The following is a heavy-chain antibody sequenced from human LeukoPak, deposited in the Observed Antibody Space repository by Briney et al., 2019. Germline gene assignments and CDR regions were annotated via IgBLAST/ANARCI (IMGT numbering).Heavy chain of an antibody. D-gene: IGHD1-26*01. Sequence: GRSLRLSCAASGFTFSTYAMHWVRQAPGKGLEWMALIRSDGGNKYYTDSVKGRFTISRDNSKNTLYLQMNGLRVEDTAVYYCAKGLHSGSYLDALDILGQGTMVTVFS. V-gene: IGHV3-30*02. CDR3: AKGLHSGSYLDALDI. CDR2: IRSDGGNK. J-gene: IGHJ3*02. CDR1: GFTFSTYA.